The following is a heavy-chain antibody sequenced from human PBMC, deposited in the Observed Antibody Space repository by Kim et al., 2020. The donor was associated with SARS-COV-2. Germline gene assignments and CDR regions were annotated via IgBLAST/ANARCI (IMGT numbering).Heavy chain of an antibody. CDR3: ARGCRTTSCYLGY. Sequence: YAQKFQGRVTMTTDTSTSTVYMELSSLRFEDTAVYYCARGCRTTSCYLGYWGQGTLVTVSS. V-gene: IGHV1-46*01. J-gene: IGHJ4*02. D-gene: IGHD2-2*01.